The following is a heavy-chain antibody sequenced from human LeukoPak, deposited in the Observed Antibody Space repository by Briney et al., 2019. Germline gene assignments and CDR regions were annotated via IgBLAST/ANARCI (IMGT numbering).Heavy chain of an antibody. CDR2: ISGGGGST. D-gene: IGHD6-6*01. CDR3: ANLGDGSSSRANYYYYYMDV. CDR1: GFTCSSYA. V-gene: IGHV3-23*01. Sequence: PGGSLRRYCAASGFTCSSYAMSWVRQAPGKGLEWCSAISGGGGSTHSADSVKGRSTISRDKSKKTLYLPINRIRAEETAVYYSANLGDGSSSRANYYYYYMDVWGKGNTVTVSS. J-gene: IGHJ6*03.